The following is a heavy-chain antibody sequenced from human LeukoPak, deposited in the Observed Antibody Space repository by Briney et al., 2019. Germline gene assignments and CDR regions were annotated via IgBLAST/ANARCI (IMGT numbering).Heavy chain of an antibody. V-gene: IGHV3-23*01. D-gene: IGHD3-10*01. J-gene: IGHJ6*03. CDR1: GFTFTSYA. CDR3: AKDGSRSREVFPYYYGSGRLQYMDV. CDR2: ISGGDGST. Sequence: GGSLRLSCAASGFTFTSYAMSWVRQAPGKGLEWVSAISGGDGSTYYADSVKGRFTISRDNSKNTLYLQMNSLRDEDTAVFYCAKDGSRSREVFPYYYGSGRLQYMDVWGKGTTVIISS.